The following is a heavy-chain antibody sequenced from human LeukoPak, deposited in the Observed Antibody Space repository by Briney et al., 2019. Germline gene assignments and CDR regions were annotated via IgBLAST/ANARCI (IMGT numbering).Heavy chain of an antibody. Sequence: PGGSLRLSCAASGFTFSTFAMIWVRQSPGKGVEWVSSIFPSGGEIHYADSVRGRFTISRDNSKSTLSLQMNSLRVEDTAIYYCATYRQVLLPFESWGQGTLVTVSS. V-gene: IGHV3-23*01. J-gene: IGHJ4*02. D-gene: IGHD2-8*02. CDR3: ATYRQVLLPFES. CDR1: GFTFSTFA. CDR2: IFPSGGEI.